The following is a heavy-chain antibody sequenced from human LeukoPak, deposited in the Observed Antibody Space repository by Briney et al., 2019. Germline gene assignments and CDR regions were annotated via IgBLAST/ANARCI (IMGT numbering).Heavy chain of an antibody. V-gene: IGHV3-7*01. CDR3: ARVGGTVVESRGNFDY. D-gene: IGHD4-23*01. Sequence: PGGSLRLSCAASGFTFSNSWMTWVRQGPGKGLEWVAAINGEGSDKYYVHSAKGRFIISRENSKNTLYLQMNSLRAEDTAVYYCARVGGTVVESRGNFDYWGQGTLVTVSS. CDR2: INGEGSDK. CDR1: GFTFSNSW. J-gene: IGHJ4*02.